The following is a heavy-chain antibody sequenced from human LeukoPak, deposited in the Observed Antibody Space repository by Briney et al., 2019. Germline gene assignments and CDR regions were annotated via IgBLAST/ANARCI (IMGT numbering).Heavy chain of an antibody. J-gene: IGHJ4*02. V-gene: IGHV3-21*01. D-gene: IGHD2-2*01. CDR2: ISTSGDYT. Sequence: GGSLRLSCAASGCSISTYCWTWVRLAPGKGLEWVSFISTSGDYTYHADSVKGRFTSTRDNARNSLYLQMNSRRAEDTAVYYCARDLGHCSIVYWGQGSLLTVSS. CDR3: ARDLGHCSIVY. CDR1: GCSISTYC.